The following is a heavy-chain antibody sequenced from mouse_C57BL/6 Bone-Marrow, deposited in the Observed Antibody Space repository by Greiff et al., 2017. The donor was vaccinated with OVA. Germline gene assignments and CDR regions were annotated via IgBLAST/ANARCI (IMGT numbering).Heavy chain of an antibody. V-gene: IGHV2-9-1*01. D-gene: IGHD1-1*01. Sequence: VKLVESGPGLVAPSQSLSITCTVSGFSLTSYAISWVRQPPGKGLEWLGVIWTGGGTNYNSAPKSRLSISKDNSKSQVFLKMNSLQTDDTARYYCARSDYYGSSPWYFDVWGTGTTVTVSS. CDR2: IWTGGGT. CDR3: ARSDYYGSSPWYFDV. J-gene: IGHJ1*03. CDR1: GFSLTSYA.